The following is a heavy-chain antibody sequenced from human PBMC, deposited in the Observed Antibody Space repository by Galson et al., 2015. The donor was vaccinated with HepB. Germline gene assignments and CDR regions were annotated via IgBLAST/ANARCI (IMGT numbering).Heavy chain of an antibody. D-gene: IGHD3-16*01. CDR1: GGSISGNIFY. V-gene: IGHV4-39*01. Sequence: TLSLTCTVSGGSISGNIFYWAWIRQPPGKGLEWIGSIYYSGNTFYNLSLKSRVTMSIDTSKNEFSLKMRSVTAADTAVYYCARRQLIYFDYWGQGSLVTVSS. CDR2: IYYSGNT. J-gene: IGHJ4*02. CDR3: ARRQLIYFDY.